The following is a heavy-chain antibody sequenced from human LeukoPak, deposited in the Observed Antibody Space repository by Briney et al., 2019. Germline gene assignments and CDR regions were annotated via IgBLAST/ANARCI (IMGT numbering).Heavy chain of an antibody. CDR1: GYTFTGYY. CDR3: AREGVGAMSF. Sequence: ASVKVSCKASGYTFTGYYMHWVRQAPGQGLEWMGWINPNSGGTNYAQKFRGRITMTRDTSISTAYMELSRLISDDTAVYYCAREGVGAMSFWGQGTLVTVSS. CDR2: INPNSGGT. J-gene: IGHJ4*02. V-gene: IGHV1-2*02. D-gene: IGHD1-26*01.